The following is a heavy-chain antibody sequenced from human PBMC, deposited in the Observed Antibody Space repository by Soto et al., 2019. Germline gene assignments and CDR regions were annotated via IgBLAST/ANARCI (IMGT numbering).Heavy chain of an antibody. V-gene: IGHV4-34*01. Sequence: SETLSLTCAVYGGSFSGYYWSWIRQPPGKGLEWIGEINHSGSTNYNPSLKSRVTISVDTSKNQFSLKLSSVTAADTAVYYCARGGLRRDGRLVLYDYWGQGTLVTVSS. CDR1: GGSFSGYY. D-gene: IGHD6-6*01. J-gene: IGHJ4*02. CDR3: ARGGLRRDGRLVLYDY. CDR2: INHSGST.